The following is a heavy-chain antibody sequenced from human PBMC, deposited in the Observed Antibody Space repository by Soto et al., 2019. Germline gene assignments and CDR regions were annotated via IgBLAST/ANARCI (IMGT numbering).Heavy chain of an antibody. V-gene: IGHV3-23*01. CDR2: ISGSGGST. CDR3: AKDLGATITERLPFDY. D-gene: IGHD5-12*01. J-gene: IGHJ4*02. CDR1: GFTFSSYA. Sequence: GGSLRLSCAASGFTFSSYAMSWVRQAPGKGLEWVSAISGSGGSTYYADSVKGRFTISRDNSKNTLYLQMNSLRAEDTAVYYCAKDLGATITERLPFDYWGQGTLVTVSS.